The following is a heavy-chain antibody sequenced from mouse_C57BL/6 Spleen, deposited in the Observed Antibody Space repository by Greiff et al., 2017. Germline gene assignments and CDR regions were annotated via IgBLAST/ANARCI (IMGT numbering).Heavy chain of an antibody. J-gene: IGHJ2*01. CDR1: GFTFSDYG. D-gene: IGHD1-1*01. CDR2: ISSGSSSI. V-gene: IGHV5-17*01. Sequence: EVKLVESGGGLVKPGGSLKLSCAASGFTFSDYGMHWVRQAPEKGLEWVAYISSGSSSIYYADTVTGRFTISRDNAKNTLYLQMTSLRSEDTAMYYCARNDYYGSSYYMDYWGQGTTLTVSS. CDR3: ARNDYYGSSYYMDY.